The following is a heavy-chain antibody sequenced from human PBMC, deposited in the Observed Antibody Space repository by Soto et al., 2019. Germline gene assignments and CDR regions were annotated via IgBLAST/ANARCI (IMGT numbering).Heavy chain of an antibody. Sequence: PSETLSLTCAVSSGSISSSNWWSWVRQPPGKGLEWIGEIYHSGSTNYNPSLKSRVTISVDKSKNQFSLKLSSVTAADTAVYYCARPTLVGVVIDAFNIWGQGTMVTVSS. D-gene: IGHD3-3*01. CDR3: ARPTLVGVVIDAFNI. CDR1: SGSISSSNW. CDR2: IYHSGST. J-gene: IGHJ3*02. V-gene: IGHV4-4*02.